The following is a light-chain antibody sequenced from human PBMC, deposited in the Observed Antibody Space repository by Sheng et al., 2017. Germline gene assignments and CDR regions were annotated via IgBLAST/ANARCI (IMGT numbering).Light chain of an antibody. CDR1: QTVTRNY. V-gene: IGKV3-20*01. Sequence: PGETATLSCRASQTVTRNYLAWYQQKFGQPPRLLIYAASTRATGIPDRFSGSGSGTDFTLTISRLEPDDSAVYYCQQYGTSPLTFGGGARVEI. CDR3: QQYGTSPLT. J-gene: IGKJ4*01. CDR2: AAS.